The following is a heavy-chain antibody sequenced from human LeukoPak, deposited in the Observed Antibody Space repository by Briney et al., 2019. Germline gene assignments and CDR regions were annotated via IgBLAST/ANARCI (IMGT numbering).Heavy chain of an antibody. Sequence: GGSLRLSCAASGFTVSSNYMSWVRQAPGKGLEWVSVIYSGGSTYYADSVKGRFTISRDNSKNTLYLQMNSLRAEDTAVYYCARVDGYYYYYMDVWGKGTTVTASS. CDR3: ARVDGYYYYYMDV. CDR2: IYSGGST. D-gene: IGHD5-24*01. J-gene: IGHJ6*03. CDR1: GFTVSSNY. V-gene: IGHV3-53*01.